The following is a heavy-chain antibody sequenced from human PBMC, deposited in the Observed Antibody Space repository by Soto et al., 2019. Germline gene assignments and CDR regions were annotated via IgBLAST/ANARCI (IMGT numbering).Heavy chain of an antibody. Sequence: EVQLLESGGGLVQPGGSLRLSCAASGFSFSSYAMSLVRQAPGKGLEWVSTISGSGDSTYNADSVKGRISISGDNSKNTLYLDINSVTAEDTAVFYCAIDRRILLFGDQMFYFDHWGWGTLVNVPS. CDR1: GFSFSSYA. CDR3: AIDRRILLFGDQMFYFDH. J-gene: IGHJ4*02. D-gene: IGHD3-10*01. CDR2: ISGSGDST. V-gene: IGHV3-23*01.